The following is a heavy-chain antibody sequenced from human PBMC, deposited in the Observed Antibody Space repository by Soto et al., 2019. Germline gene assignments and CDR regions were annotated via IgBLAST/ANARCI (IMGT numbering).Heavy chain of an antibody. CDR1: GGTFSGYA. Sequence: GGSVKVSCKASGGTFSGYAISWVRQAPGQGLEWMGGIIPIFGTANYAQKFQGRVTITADESTSTAYMELSSLRSEDTAVYYCARVGRDGYNRPHFDYWGQGTLVTVSS. CDR2: IIPIFGTA. D-gene: IGHD5-12*01. V-gene: IGHV1-69*13. CDR3: ARVGRDGYNRPHFDY. J-gene: IGHJ4*02.